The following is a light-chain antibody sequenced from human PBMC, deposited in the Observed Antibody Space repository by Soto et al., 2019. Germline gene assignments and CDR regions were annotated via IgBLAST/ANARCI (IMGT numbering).Light chain of an antibody. CDR3: QQYNNWPRAT. CDR2: RTS. V-gene: IGKV3-15*01. J-gene: IGKJ4*01. Sequence: EIVLTQSPGTLSLSPGEGVTLSCRASQSVGSYLAWYQQKPGQAPRLLMFRTSSRATGFPARFSGSGSGTEFNLTISSLQSEDFGVYYCQQYNNWPRATFGGGTKVDIK. CDR1: QSVGSY.